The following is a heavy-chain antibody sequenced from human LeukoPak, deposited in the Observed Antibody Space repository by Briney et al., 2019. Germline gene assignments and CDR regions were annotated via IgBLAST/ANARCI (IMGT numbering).Heavy chain of an antibody. Sequence: PSETLSLTCAVSGGSISSSNWWSWVRQPPGKGLEWIGEIYHSGSTNYNPSLKSRVTISVGTSKNQFSLKLSSVTAADTAVYYCARVVSVYYFDYWGQGTLVTVSS. J-gene: IGHJ4*02. CDR2: IYHSGST. CDR1: GGSISSSNW. D-gene: IGHD5/OR15-5a*01. V-gene: IGHV4-4*02. CDR3: ARVVSVYYFDY.